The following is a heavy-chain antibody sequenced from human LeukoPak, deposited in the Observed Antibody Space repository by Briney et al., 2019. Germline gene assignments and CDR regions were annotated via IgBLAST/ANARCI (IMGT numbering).Heavy chain of an antibody. V-gene: IGHV1-24*01. J-gene: IGHJ2*01. CDR1: GYTLTELS. CDR3: ATDFNCSGGSCYGAQFDL. CDR2: FDPEDGET. D-gene: IGHD2-15*01. Sequence: ASVKVSCKVSGYTLTELSMHWVRQAPGKGLEWMGGFDPEDGETIYAQKFQGRVTMTEDTSTDTAYIELSSLRSEDTAVYYCATDFNCSGGSCYGAQFDLWGRGTLVTVSS.